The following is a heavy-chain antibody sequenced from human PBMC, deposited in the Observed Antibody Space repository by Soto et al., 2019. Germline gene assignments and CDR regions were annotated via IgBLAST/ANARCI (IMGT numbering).Heavy chain of an antibody. CDR2: IWYDGSNK. CDR1: GFTFSSYG. V-gene: IGHV3-33*01. D-gene: IGHD6-19*01. Sequence: QQLGSLRLSCAASGFTFSSYGMHWVRQAPGKGLEWVAVIWYDGSNKYYADSVKGRFTISRDNSKNTLYLQMNSLRAEDTAVYYCARGIRQWLFYFDYWGQGTLVTVSS. CDR3: ARGIRQWLFYFDY. J-gene: IGHJ4*02.